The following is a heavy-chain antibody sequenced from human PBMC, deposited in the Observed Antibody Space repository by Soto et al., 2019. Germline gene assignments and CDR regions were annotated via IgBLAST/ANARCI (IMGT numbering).Heavy chain of an antibody. CDR3: TRVRYGMTVVVVADAFDI. CDR2: IRSKAYGGTT. J-gene: IGHJ3*02. Sequence: QPGGSLRLSCTASGFTFGDYAMSWFRQAPGKGLEWVGFIRSKAYGGTTEYAASVKGRFTISRDDSKSIAYLQMNSLKTEDTAVYYCTRVRYGMTVVVVADAFDIWGQGTMVTVSS. V-gene: IGHV3-49*03. CDR1: GFTFGDYA. D-gene: IGHD2-15*01.